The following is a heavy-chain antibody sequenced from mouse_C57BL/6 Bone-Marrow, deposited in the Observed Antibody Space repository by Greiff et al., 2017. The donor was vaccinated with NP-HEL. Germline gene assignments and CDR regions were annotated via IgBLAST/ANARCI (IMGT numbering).Heavy chain of an antibody. CDR1: GFTFSDYY. Sequence: EVQLVESGGGLVQPGGSLKLSCAASGFTFSDYYMYWVRQTPEKRLEWVAYISNGGGSTYYLDTVKGRFTISRDNAKNTLYLQMSRLKSEDTAMYYCARQSMDYWGQGTSVTVSS. V-gene: IGHV5-12*01. CDR2: ISNGGGST. J-gene: IGHJ4*01. CDR3: ARQSMDY.